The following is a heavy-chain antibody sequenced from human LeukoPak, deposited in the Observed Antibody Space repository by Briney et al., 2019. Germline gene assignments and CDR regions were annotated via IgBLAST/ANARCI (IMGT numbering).Heavy chain of an antibody. CDR3: ARARIAVAGSISDY. Sequence: ASVKVSCKASGYTFTSYDINWVRQATGQGLEWMGWMNPNSGNTGYAQKLQGRVTMTTDTSTSTAYMELRSLRSDDTAAYYCARARIAVAGSISDYWGQGTLVTVSS. J-gene: IGHJ4*02. CDR2: MNPNSGNT. CDR1: GYTFTSYD. V-gene: IGHV1-8*01. D-gene: IGHD6-19*01.